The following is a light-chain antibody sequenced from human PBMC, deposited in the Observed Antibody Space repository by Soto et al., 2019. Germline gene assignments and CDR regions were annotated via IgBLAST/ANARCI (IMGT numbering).Light chain of an antibody. V-gene: IGLV2-14*01. CDR1: SSDIGGYNY. CDR2: EVS. CDR3: NSYTSSSTLYV. Sequence: QSALTQPASVSGSPGQSITISCTGTSSDIGGYNYVSWYQQHPGKAPKLMLYEVSNRPSRVSNRFSGFKSGNTASLTITGLQAEDVADYYCNSYTSSSTLYVFGTGTKLTVL. J-gene: IGLJ1*01.